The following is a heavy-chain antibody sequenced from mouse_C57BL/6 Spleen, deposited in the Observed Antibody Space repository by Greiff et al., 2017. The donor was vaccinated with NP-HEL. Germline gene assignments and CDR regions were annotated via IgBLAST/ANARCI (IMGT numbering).Heavy chain of an antibody. CDR2: IYPGSGST. V-gene: IGHV1-55*01. J-gene: IGHJ3*01. D-gene: IGHD2-2*01. CDR1: GYTFTSYW. CDR3: ARDYYGSLWFAY. Sequence: QVQLQQPGAELVKPGASVKMSCKASGYTFTSYWITWVKQRPGQGLEWIGDIYPGSGSTNYNEKFKSKATLTVDTSSSTAYMQLSSLTSEDSAVYYCARDYYGSLWFAYWGQGTLVTVSA.